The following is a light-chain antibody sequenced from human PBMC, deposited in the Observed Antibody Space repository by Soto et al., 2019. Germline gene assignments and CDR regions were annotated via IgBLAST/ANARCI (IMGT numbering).Light chain of an antibody. CDR3: QVWDSGSDHYV. J-gene: IGLJ1*01. V-gene: IGLV3-21*02. CDR1: KMQSKS. Sequence: SYELPQPPSVSVAPGQTATITCGGDKMQSKSVYWYQQKPGQAPVLVIYDDSGRPSGIPERFSGSNSGDTAALTVSRVEAGDEADYYCQVWDSGSDHYVFGAGTKVTVL. CDR2: DDS.